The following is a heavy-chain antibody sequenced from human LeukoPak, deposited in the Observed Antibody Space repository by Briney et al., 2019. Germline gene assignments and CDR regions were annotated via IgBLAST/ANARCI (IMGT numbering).Heavy chain of an antibody. V-gene: IGHV4-4*07. CDR3: ARSPNSSGYYYRAFDI. D-gene: IGHD3-22*01. CDR2: IYTSGST. J-gene: IGHJ3*02. Sequence: PSEALSLTCTVSGGSISSYYWSWLRQPAGRGLEWIGRIYTSGSTNYNPSLKSRVTMSIDTSKNQFSLKLSSVTAAVTAVYYCARSPNSSGYYYRAFDIWGQGTMVTVSS. CDR1: GGSISSYY.